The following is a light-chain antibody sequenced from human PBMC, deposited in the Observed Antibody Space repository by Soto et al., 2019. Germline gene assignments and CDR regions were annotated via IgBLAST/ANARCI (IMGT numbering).Light chain of an antibody. CDR3: QQYNNWPPWT. CDR1: QSISSN. CDR2: STS. Sequence: EIVMTQSPATLSVSPGERATLSCRASQSISSNLAWYQQKPGQAPRLLIYSTSTRATGVPARFSGSGSGTEFTLTISSLQSEDSAVYYCQQYNNWPPWTFGQGTKVEI. J-gene: IGKJ1*01. V-gene: IGKV3-15*01.